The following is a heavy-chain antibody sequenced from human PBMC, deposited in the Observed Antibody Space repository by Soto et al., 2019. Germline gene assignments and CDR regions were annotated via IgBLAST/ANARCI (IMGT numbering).Heavy chain of an antibody. D-gene: IGHD2-2*01. J-gene: IGHJ5*02. Sequence: VASVKVSCKASGYTFTSYAMHWVRQAPGQRLEWMGWINAGNGNTKYSQKFQGRVTITRDTSASTAYMELSSLRSEDTAVYYCAIIPGYGRSTSCPSIVWFDPWGQGTLVTVSS. CDR3: AIIPGYGRSTSCPSIVWFDP. CDR1: GYTFTSYA. CDR2: INAGNGNT. V-gene: IGHV1-3*01.